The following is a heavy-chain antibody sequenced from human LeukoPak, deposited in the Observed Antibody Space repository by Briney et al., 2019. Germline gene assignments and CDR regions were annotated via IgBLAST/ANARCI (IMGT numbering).Heavy chain of an antibody. J-gene: IGHJ5*02. D-gene: IGHD3-22*01. CDR2: INQDGSQT. CDR3: ARFAYDSSGYSRFKNWFDP. Sequence: GGSLRLSCAASGFTFSNYWMSWVRQAPGKGLEWVATINQDGSQTYYVDSIKGRFTISRDNAKNSLYLQMNGLRAEDTAVYYCARFAYDSSGYSRFKNWFDPWGQGTLVTVSS. CDR1: GFTFSNYW. V-gene: IGHV3-7*05.